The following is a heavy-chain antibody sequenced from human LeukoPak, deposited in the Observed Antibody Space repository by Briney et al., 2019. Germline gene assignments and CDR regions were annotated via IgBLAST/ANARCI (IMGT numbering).Heavy chain of an antibody. V-gene: IGHV4-39*07. CDR2: ADYSGGT. Sequence: SETLSLTCTVSGDSFTSVTDYCAWIRQPPGKGLEWIATADYSGGTYYNPSLESRVAISADMSKNQISLQLTSVTGADTAVYYCAGERGEEYSSGWYKTNFFYNWGQGIRVTVSS. CDR1: GDSFTSVTDY. D-gene: IGHD6-19*01. J-gene: IGHJ4*02. CDR3: AGERGEEYSSGWYKTNFFYN.